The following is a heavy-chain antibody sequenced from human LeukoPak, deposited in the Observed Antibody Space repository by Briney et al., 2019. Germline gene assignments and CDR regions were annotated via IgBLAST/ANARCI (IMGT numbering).Heavy chain of an antibody. CDR1: GFTFSDHY. J-gene: IGHJ4*02. Sequence: GGSLKLSCAASGFTFSDHYMSWIRQAPGGGREWVSYISSSGGNTDYADSVKGRFTISRDNAKNSLYLQMNSLRAEDTAVYYCARAYSSVASCDYWGQGTLVTVSS. V-gene: IGHV3-11*06. D-gene: IGHD6-19*01. CDR2: ISSSGGNT. CDR3: ARAYSSVASCDY.